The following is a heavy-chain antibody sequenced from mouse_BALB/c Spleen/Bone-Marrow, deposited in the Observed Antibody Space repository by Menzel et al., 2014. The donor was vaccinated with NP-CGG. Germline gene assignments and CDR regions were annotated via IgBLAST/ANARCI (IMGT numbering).Heavy chain of an antibody. Sequence: QVHLQQPGAELVRPGASVKLSCKASGYSFTSYWMNWVKQRPGQGLEWIGMIHPSGSETRLNQNFKDKATLTVDKSSSTAYMQLSSPTSEDSAVYYCARSRGEGYWGQGTLVTVSA. CDR2: IHPSGSET. CDR1: GYSFTSYW. CDR3: ARSRGEGY. J-gene: IGHJ3*01. V-gene: IGHV1-61*01.